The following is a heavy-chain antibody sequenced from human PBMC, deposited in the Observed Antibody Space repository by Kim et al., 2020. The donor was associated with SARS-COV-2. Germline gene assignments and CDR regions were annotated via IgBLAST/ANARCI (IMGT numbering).Heavy chain of an antibody. CDR1: GFTFSSYW. Sequence: GGSLRLSCAASGFTFSSYWMSWVCQAPGMGLERVANIKHDGSEKYYVDSVKGRFTISRDNAKNSLYLQMNSLRAEDTAVYYCAREEQLGYGDYWGQGTLVNVSS. CDR3: AREEQLGYGDY. J-gene: IGHJ4*02. V-gene: IGHV3-7*01. CDR2: IKHDGSEK. D-gene: IGHD5-18*01.